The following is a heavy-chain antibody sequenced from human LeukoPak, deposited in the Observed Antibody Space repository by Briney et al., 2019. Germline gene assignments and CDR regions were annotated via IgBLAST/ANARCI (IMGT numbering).Heavy chain of an antibody. CDR3: ARGGRNRALGSFDY. Sequence: GASVTVSCKASGYTFTGYDINWVRQATGQGLEWMGWMNPNSGNTGYAQKFQGRVTMTRNTSISTAYMELSSLRSEDTAVYYCARGGRNRALGSFDYWGQGTLVTVSS. J-gene: IGHJ4*02. CDR1: GYTFTGYD. D-gene: IGHD1/OR15-1a*01. CDR2: MNPNSGNT. V-gene: IGHV1-8*01.